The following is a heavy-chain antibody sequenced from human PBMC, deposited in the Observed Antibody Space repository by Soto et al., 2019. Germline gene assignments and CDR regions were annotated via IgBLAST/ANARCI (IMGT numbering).Heavy chain of an antibody. D-gene: IGHD3-22*01. CDR2: INPSDGST. CDR3: AISGYYYYYFDY. CDR1: GYTFTSYD. Sequence: ASVKVSCKASGYTFTSYDINWVRQAPGQGLEWMGKINPSDGSTSYAQKFQGRVTMTRDTSTSTVYMELSSLRSEDTAVYYCAISGYYYYYFDYWGQGTLVTVSS. V-gene: IGHV1-46*03. J-gene: IGHJ4*02.